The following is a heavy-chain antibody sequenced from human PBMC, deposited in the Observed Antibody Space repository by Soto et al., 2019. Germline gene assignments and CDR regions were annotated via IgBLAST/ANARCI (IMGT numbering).Heavy chain of an antibody. Sequence: SETLSLTCAVSGGSISSSNWWSWVRQPPGKGLEWIGEIYHSGSTNYNPSLKSRVTISVDKSKNQFSLKLSSVTAADTAVYYCARAVAAGRYYYYGMDVWGQGTTVTVSS. CDR2: IYHSGST. J-gene: IGHJ6*02. D-gene: IGHD6-13*01. CDR3: ARAVAAGRYYYYGMDV. CDR1: GGSISSSNW. V-gene: IGHV4-4*02.